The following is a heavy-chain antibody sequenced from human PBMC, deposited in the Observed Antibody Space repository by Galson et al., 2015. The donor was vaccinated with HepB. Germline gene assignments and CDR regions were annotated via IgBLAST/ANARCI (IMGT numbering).Heavy chain of an antibody. CDR1: GGTFSSYA. D-gene: IGHD6-6*01. CDR3: ARDDPLMMSASSARPIRLGLHPENPYYYHGMDV. CDR2: IIPIFGIA. Sequence: SVKVSCKASGGTFSSYAISWVRQAPGQGLEWMGGIIPIFGIANYAQKFQGRVTITADESTSTAYMELSSLRSEDTAVYYCARDDPLMMSASSARPIRLGLHPENPYYYHGMDVWGQGTTVTVSS. J-gene: IGHJ6*02. V-gene: IGHV1-69*13.